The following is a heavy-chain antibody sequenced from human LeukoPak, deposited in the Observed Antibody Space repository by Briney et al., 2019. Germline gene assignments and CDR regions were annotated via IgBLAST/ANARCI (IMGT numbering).Heavy chain of an antibody. J-gene: IGHJ4*02. Sequence: SETLSLYCTVAGGSISSRSYYWGWIRQPPGKGLEWIGSIYYSGSTYYNPSLKSRVTISVDTSKNQFSLKLSSVTAADTAVYYCASGSYYLKPLDYWGQGTLVTVSS. D-gene: IGHD1-26*01. CDR3: ASGSYYLKPLDY. CDR2: IYYSGST. V-gene: IGHV4-39*07. CDR1: GGSISSRSYY.